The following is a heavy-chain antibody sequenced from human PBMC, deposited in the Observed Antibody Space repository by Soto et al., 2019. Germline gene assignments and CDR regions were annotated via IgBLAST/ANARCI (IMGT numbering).Heavy chain of an antibody. D-gene: IGHD3-10*01. J-gene: IGHJ6*02. Sequence: GASVKVSCKASGYTFTSYGISWVRQAPGQGLEWMGWISAYNGNTNYAQKFQGWVTMTRDTSISTAYMELSRLRSDDTAVYYCARDRYYGSGSYSAFLYYYYYGMDVWGQGTTVTVPS. V-gene: IGHV1-18*01. CDR2: ISAYNGNT. CDR3: ARDRYYGSGSYSAFLYYYYYGMDV. CDR1: GYTFTSYG.